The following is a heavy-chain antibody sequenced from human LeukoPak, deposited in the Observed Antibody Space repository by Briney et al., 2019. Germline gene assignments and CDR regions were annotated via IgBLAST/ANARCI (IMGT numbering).Heavy chain of an antibody. CDR3: ARSRAWTQNDY. CDR2: INHSGST. V-gene: IGHV4-34*01. CDR1: GGSFSCYY. Sequence: AETLSLTCAVYGGSFSCYYWSWIRQPPGKGLEGIGEINHSGSTNYNPSLKSRVTISVAPSKNQFSLKLSSVTAAATAVYYCARSRAWTQNDYWGQGTLVTVSS. J-gene: IGHJ4*02. D-gene: IGHD3/OR15-3a*01.